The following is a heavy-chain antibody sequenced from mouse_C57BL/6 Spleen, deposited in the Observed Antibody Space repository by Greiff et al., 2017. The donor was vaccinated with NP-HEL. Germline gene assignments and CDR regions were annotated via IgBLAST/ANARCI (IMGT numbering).Heavy chain of an antibody. Sequence: VQLQQSGAELVRPGTSVKLSCKASGYTFTSYWMHWVKQRPGQGLEWIGVIDPSDSYTNYNQKFKGKATLTVDTSSSTAYMQLSSLTSEDSAVYYCARLPWFAYWGQGTLVTVSA. CDR1: GYTFTSYW. CDR2: IDPSDSYT. CDR3: ARLPWFAY. J-gene: IGHJ3*01. V-gene: IGHV1-59*01.